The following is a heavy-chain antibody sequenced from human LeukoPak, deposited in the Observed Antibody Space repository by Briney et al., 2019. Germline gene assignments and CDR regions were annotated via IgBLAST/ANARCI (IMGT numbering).Heavy chain of an antibody. CDR1: GFTFSSYN. D-gene: IGHD1-26*01. J-gene: IGHJ6*03. CDR2: ITSGSSYI. V-gene: IGHV3-21*01. CDR3: ARDPYSGSYGNYYYYFMDV. Sequence: GGSLRLSCAASGFTFSSYNMNWVRQAPGKGLEWVSSITSGSSYIYYADSVKGRFTISRDNAKNSLYPQMNSLRAEDTAVYYCARDPYSGSYGNYYYYFMDVWGKGTTVTISS.